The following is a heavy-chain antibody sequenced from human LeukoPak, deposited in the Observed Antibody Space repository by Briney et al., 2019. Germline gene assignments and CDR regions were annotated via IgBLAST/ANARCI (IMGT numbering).Heavy chain of an antibody. J-gene: IGHJ5*02. CDR1: GGSISSYSYY. V-gene: IGHV4-39*07. CDR3: ARGGYYGSGNDFRFDP. D-gene: IGHD3-10*01. CDR2: IFYSGST. Sequence: SETLSLTCSVSGGSISSYSYYWGWIRQPPGKGLEWIGSIFYSGSTYYSPSLKSRVTISVDTSKNQFSLKLSSVTAADTAVYYCARGGYYGSGNDFRFDPWGQGTLVTVSS.